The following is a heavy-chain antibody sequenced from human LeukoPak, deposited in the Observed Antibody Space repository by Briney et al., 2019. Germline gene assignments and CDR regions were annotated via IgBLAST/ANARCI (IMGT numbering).Heavy chain of an antibody. Sequence: GGSLRLSCAASGFTFSSYSMNWVRQAPGKGLEWVSSITSSSSYIYYADSVKGRFTISRDNAKNSLYLQMNSLTAEDTAVYYCARDPYSGSYWDYYYYYMDLWGQGTTVTISS. CDR2: ITSSSSYI. V-gene: IGHV3-21*01. D-gene: IGHD1-26*01. CDR1: GFTFSSYS. J-gene: IGHJ6*03. CDR3: ARDPYSGSYWDYYYYYMDL.